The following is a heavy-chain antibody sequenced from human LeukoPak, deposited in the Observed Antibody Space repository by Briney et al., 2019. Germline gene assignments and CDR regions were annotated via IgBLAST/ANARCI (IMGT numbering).Heavy chain of an antibody. J-gene: IGHJ4*02. CDR1: GFTFSNYA. CDR3: ATIGVRRRGELYRIDY. Sequence: PGGSLRLSCAASGFTFSNYAMHWVRQAPGKGLEWVAVVSYDGSNKYYADSVKGRFTISRDNSKNTLYLQMNSLRAEDAAVYYCATIGVRRRGELYRIDYWGKGTL. V-gene: IGHV3-30-3*01. D-gene: IGHD1-26*01. CDR2: VSYDGSNK.